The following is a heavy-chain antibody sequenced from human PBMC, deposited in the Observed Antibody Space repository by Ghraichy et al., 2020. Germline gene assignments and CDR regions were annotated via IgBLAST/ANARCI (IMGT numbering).Heavy chain of an antibody. CDR1: GFSFSDYY. D-gene: IGHD2-15*01. CDR3: VRYCSGAGFPVENFQP. CDR2: ISSSSTYT. Sequence: GGSLRLSCAASGFSFSDYYMSWIRQAPGKGLEWVSYISSSSTYTNYADSVKGRFTISRDNAENSLYLQMNSLRAEDTAMYYCVRYCSGAGFPVENFQPWGQGTLVTVSS. J-gene: IGHJ1*01. V-gene: IGHV3-11*03.